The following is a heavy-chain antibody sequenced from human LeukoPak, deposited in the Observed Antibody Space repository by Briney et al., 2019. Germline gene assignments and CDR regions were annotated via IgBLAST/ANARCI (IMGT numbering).Heavy chain of an antibody. D-gene: IGHD2-8*01. V-gene: IGHV5-10-1*01. CDR2: IEPSDSYT. J-gene: IGHJ3*02. CDR1: GYRFTSYW. CDR3: ARQQLIAPCFNGVSSYAFDI. Sequence: GESLKISCKGSGYRFTSYWISWVRQMPGKGLEWMGRIEPSDSYTNYSPSFQGHLTISADKSISTAYLQWSSLKASDTAMYYCARQQLIAPCFNGVSSYAFDIWGQGTMVTVSS.